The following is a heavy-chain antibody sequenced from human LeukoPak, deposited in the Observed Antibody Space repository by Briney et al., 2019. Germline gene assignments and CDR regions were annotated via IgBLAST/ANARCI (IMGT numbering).Heavy chain of an antibody. CDR2: IRSKAYGGTT. CDR3: TRDRGGYYPFDY. V-gene: IGHV3-49*04. Sequence: GGSLRLFCTASWFTFGDYAMSWVRQAPGKGLEWVGFIRSKAYGGTTEYVASVKGRFTISRDDSKSIAYLQMDSLKTEDTAVYYCTRDRGGYYPFDYWGQGTLVTVSS. CDR1: WFTFGDYA. D-gene: IGHD3-22*01. J-gene: IGHJ4*02.